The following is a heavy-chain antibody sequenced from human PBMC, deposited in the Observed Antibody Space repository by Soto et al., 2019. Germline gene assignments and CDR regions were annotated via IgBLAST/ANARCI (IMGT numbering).Heavy chain of an antibody. CDR1: GGTFSSYA. Sequence: QVQLVQSGAEVKKPGSSVKVSCKASGGTFSSYATSWVRQAPGQGLEWMGGIIPIFGTANYAQKFQGRVTITADESTSTAYMELSSLRSEDTAVYYCARNRAWEQLASGADYFDYWGQGTLVTVSS. J-gene: IGHJ4*02. CDR3: ARNRAWEQLASGADYFDY. CDR2: IIPIFGTA. V-gene: IGHV1-69*01. D-gene: IGHD6-13*01.